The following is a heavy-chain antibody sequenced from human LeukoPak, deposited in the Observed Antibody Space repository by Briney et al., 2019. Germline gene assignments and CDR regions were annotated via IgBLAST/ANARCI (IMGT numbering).Heavy chain of an antibody. CDR1: GGSISSSSYY. CDR2: IYYSGST. J-gene: IGHJ5*02. CDR3: AREGYDSRTWFDP. V-gene: IGHV4-39*07. D-gene: IGHD3-22*01. Sequence: SETLSLTCTVSGGSISSSSYYWGWIRQPPGKGLEWIGSIYYSGSTYYNPSLKSRVAISVDTSKNQFSLKLSSVTAADTAVYYCAREGYDSRTWFDPWGQGTLVTVSS.